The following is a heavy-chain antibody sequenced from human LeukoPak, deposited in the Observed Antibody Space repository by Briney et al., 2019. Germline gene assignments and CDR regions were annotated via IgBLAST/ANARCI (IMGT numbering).Heavy chain of an antibody. CDR1: GFTFSSYG. CDR2: IWYDGSNK. J-gene: IGHJ4*02. D-gene: IGHD2-2*01. V-gene: IGHV3-33*01. Sequence: GRSLRLSCAASGFTFSSYGMHWVRQAPGKGLEWVAVIWYDGSNKYYADSVKGRFTISRDNSKNTLYLQMNSLRAEDTAVYYCARDGGYCSSTSCYDFDYWGQGTLVTVSS. CDR3: ARDGGYCSSTSCYDFDY.